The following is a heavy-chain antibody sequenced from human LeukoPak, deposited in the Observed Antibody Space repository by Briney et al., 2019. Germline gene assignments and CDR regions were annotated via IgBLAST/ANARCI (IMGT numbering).Heavy chain of an antibody. CDR1: GFTFANFA. Sequence: GGSLRLSCAASGFTFANFAMTWVRQAPGKGLEWVSSISSGGSSTYYADSVKGRFTVSRDNAKNSLYLQMNSRRAEDTALYYCAKDIWKWLVFGMDVWGQGTTVTVSS. CDR2: ISSGGSST. CDR3: AKDIWKWLVFGMDV. V-gene: IGHV3-23*01. D-gene: IGHD6-19*01. J-gene: IGHJ6*02.